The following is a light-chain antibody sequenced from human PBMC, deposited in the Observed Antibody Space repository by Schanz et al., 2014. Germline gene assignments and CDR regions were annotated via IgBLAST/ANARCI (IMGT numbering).Light chain of an antibody. J-gene: IGKJ3*01. Sequence: DVQLTQSPSSLSASVGDGVTMTCRASHSIGNYVNWYQQKAGKAPKLLIYAASTLQSGVPSRFTGSGSGRDFTLTINSLQPDDFATYYCQQSNNIPFTFGPGTKVDFK. CDR1: HSIGNY. V-gene: IGKV1-39*01. CDR2: AAS. CDR3: QQSNNIPFT.